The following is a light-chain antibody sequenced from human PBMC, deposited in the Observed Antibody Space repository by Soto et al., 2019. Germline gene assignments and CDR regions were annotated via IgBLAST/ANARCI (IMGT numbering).Light chain of an antibody. CDR2: ADS. V-gene: IGKV3-11*01. J-gene: IGKJ1*01. CDR1: QSVSGY. CDR3: QQRYNWPIT. Sequence: EMVLTQSPATLPLSPGETATLSCRASQSVSGYIGWYQQKPGQAPRLLIYADSNRATGIPARFSGSGSGTDFTLTISSLEPEDFSVYYCQQRYNWPITFGQGTKVDIK.